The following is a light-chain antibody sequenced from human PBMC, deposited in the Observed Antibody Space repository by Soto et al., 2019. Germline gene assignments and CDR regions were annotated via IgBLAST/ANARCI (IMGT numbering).Light chain of an antibody. Sequence: QSALTQPPSASGSPGQSVTISCTGTSSDVGAYNYVSWYQQHPGKAPKFIIYEVTKRPSGVPDRFSGSKSGNTASLTVSGLQAEDEADYYCSSHAGSTTVLGGGTKLTVL. CDR1: SSDVGAYNY. J-gene: IGLJ2*01. CDR3: SSHAGSTTV. CDR2: EVT. V-gene: IGLV2-8*01.